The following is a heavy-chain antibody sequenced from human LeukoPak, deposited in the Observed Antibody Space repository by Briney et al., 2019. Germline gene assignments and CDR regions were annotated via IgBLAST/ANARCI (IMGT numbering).Heavy chain of an antibody. D-gene: IGHD6-6*01. Sequence: GGSLRLSCAASGFTFSSYAMNWVRQAPGKGLEWVAVIWYDGSNKYYADSVKGRFTISRDDSKNTLYLQMNSLRAEDTAVYYCAREKYSSSSPDYWGQGTLVTVSS. J-gene: IGHJ4*02. CDR3: AREKYSSSSPDY. CDR1: GFTFSSYA. V-gene: IGHV3-33*01. CDR2: IWYDGSNK.